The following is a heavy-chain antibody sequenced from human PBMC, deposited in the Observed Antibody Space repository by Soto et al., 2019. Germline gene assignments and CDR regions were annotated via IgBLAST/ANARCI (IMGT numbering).Heavy chain of an antibody. V-gene: IGHV5-51*01. J-gene: IGHJ6*03. D-gene: IGHD3-9*01. CDR3: ARLDYDILTGNRKYYMDV. CDR1: GYSFTSYW. Sequence: GESLKISCKGSGYSFTSYWIGWVRQMPGKGLEWMGIIYPDDSDTRYSPSFQGQVTISADKSISTAYLQWSSLRASDTAMYYCARLDYDILTGNRKYYMDVWGKGTTVTVSS. CDR2: IYPDDSDT.